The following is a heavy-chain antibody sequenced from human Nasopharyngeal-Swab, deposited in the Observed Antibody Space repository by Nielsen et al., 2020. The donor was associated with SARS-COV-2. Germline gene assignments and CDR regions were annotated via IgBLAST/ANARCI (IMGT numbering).Heavy chain of an antibody. V-gene: IGHV1-18*01. CDR2: ISAYNGNT. D-gene: IGHD1-26*01. CDR3: ARDPSTLRGSNWFDY. Sequence: ASVKVSCKASGYTFTSYGISWGRQAPGQGLEWMGWISAYNGNTNYAQKLQGRVTMTTDTSTSTAYMELRSLRSDDTAVYYCARDPSTLRGSNWFDYWGQGTLVTVSS. J-gene: IGHJ4*02. CDR1: GYTFTSYG.